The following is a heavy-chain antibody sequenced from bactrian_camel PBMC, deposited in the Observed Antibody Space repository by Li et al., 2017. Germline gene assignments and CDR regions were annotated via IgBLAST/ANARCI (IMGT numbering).Heavy chain of an antibody. V-gene: IGHV3S63*01. D-gene: IGHD6*01. Sequence: HVQLVESGGGSVQAGGSLTLSCAVAGSPYPRHCVGWFRQTPGKEREGVAMLGIRGGRIWYTDPVESRFTISKEYAKCTVYLEMNSLQPEDTAMYYCAAATRDMVAAECIMWGRQGFPRRLGTWGQGTQVTVS. CDR3: AAATRDMVAAECIMWGRQGFPRRLGT. CDR1: GSPYPRHC. J-gene: IGHJ6*01. CDR2: LGIRGGRI.